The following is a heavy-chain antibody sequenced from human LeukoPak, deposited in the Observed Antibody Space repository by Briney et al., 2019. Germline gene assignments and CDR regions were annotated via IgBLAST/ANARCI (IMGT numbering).Heavy chain of an antibody. CDR1: EFTFSSYN. V-gene: IGHV3-21*01. CDR2: ISSFSSYI. D-gene: IGHD3-9*01. Sequence: SGGSLRLSCAASEFTFSSYNMNWVRQAPGKGLEWVSSISSFSSYIYYADSVKGRFTISRDNAKNSLYLQMSSLRAEDTAQYYCARGAVDILAGYDGVNFDYWGQGTLVTVSS. J-gene: IGHJ4*02. CDR3: ARGAVDILAGYDGVNFDY.